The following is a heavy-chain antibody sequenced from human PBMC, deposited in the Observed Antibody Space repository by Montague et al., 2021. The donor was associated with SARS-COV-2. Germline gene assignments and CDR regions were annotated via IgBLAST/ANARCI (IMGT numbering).Heavy chain of an antibody. CDR2: IYSSGRT. V-gene: IGHV3-53*01. D-gene: IGHD3-10*01. CDR3: ARDFGESRDH. CDR1: GFTVSSNY. Sequence: SLRLSCAASGFTVSSNYMSWVRQAPGKGLEWVSLIYSSGRTSYADSVKGRFTKSRDNSKNTLYLQMNSLRAEDTAVYYCARDFGESRDHWGQGTLVTVSS. J-gene: IGHJ4*02.